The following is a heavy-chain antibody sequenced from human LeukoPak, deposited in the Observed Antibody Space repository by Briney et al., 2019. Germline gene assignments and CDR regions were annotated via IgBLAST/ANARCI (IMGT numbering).Heavy chain of an antibody. CDR3: ALSSGWYGGLDP. CDR1: GFIFSRFW. D-gene: IGHD6-19*01. V-gene: IGHV3-74*01. CDR2: INSDGSST. Sequence: GGSLRLSCAVSGFIFSRFWMHWVRQAPGKGLVWVSRINSDGSSTSYADSVKGRFTISRDNAKNTLYLQMNSLRAEDTAVYYCALSSGWYGGLDPWGQGTLVTVSS. J-gene: IGHJ5*02.